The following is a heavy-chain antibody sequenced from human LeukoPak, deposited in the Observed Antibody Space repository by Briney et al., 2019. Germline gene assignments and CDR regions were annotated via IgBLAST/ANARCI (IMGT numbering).Heavy chain of an antibody. CDR3: ARGRWAYSSSQILFDY. D-gene: IGHD6-13*01. Sequence: SETLSLTCSVHGGSFSGYYWSWIRQPPGKGLEWNGEINHSGSTNYHPSLKSRVTISVDTSKNQFSLKLSSVTAADTAVYYCARGRWAYSSSQILFDYWGQGTLVTVSS. CDR2: INHSGST. V-gene: IGHV4-34*01. J-gene: IGHJ4*02. CDR1: GGSFSGYY.